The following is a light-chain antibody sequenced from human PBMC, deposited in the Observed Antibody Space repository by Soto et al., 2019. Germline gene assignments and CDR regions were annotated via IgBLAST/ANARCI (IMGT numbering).Light chain of an antibody. J-gene: IGLJ1*01. V-gene: IGLV2-11*01. Sequence: QSALTQPRSVSVSPGQSVTISCTGTNSDVGAYNYVSWYQQHPGKAPKVIIYDVSKRPSGVPDRFSGSKSGNTASLTISGLQAEDEADYYCCSYSGTYTLFVFGRGTKLTVL. CDR1: NSDVGAYNY. CDR2: DVS. CDR3: CSYSGTYTLFV.